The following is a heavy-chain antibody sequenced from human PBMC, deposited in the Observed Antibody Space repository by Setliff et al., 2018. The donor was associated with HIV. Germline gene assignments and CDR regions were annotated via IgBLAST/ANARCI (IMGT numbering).Heavy chain of an antibody. D-gene: IGHD1-26*01. CDR3: ARAMYSVNRGLSPGLFDY. CDR2: INPSDNRT. V-gene: IGHV1-46*02. CDR1: GYTFNNYY. Sequence: ASVKVSCKASGYTFNNYYMHWVRQAPGQGLEWMGIINPSDNRTYYAQKFQGRVTMTRDTSTSTVYMELSSLRSEDTAVFYCARAMYSVNRGLSPGLFDYWGQGTLVTVSS. J-gene: IGHJ4*02.